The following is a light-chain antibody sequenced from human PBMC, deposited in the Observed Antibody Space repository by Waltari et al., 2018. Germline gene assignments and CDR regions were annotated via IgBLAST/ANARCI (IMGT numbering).Light chain of an antibody. CDR2: GAS. V-gene: IGKV3-15*01. CDR3: QHYNKLPLT. Sequence: EIVMTQSPAILSVSPGEGATLSCRASQSAGSSLAWYQQKPGQAPRLLIFGASTRATGIAARFSGSGSGTEFTLSITSLQSEDSALYFCQHYNKLPLTFGGGTKVEIK. J-gene: IGKJ4*01. CDR1: QSAGSS.